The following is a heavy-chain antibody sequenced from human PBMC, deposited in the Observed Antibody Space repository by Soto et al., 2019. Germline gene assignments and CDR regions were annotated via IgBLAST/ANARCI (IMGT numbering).Heavy chain of an antibody. Sequence: ASVKVSCKASGYTFTSYGISWVRQAPGQGLEWMGLISPSGGSTRYAQKFQGRVTMTRDTSTSAVYMELSSLRSEDTAVYYCARGLIYDSSGYYFDYWGQGTLVTVS. V-gene: IGHV1-46*01. J-gene: IGHJ4*02. D-gene: IGHD3-22*01. CDR1: GYTFTSYG. CDR3: ARGLIYDSSGYYFDY. CDR2: ISPSGGST.